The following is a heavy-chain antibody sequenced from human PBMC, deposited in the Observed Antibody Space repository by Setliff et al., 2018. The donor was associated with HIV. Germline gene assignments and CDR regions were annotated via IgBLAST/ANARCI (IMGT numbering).Heavy chain of an antibody. CDR2: ISAYNGNT. CDR3: ARVVVRGVTFIAEYFQH. Sequence: GASVKVSCKASGYTFTSHGISWVRQAPGQGLEWMGWISAYNGNTNYAQKLQGRVTMTTDTSTSTAYMELRSLRSDDTAVYYCARVVVRGVTFIAEYFQHWVPETLLVTVSS. CDR1: GYTFTSHG. V-gene: IGHV1-18*01. D-gene: IGHD3-10*01. J-gene: IGHJ1*01.